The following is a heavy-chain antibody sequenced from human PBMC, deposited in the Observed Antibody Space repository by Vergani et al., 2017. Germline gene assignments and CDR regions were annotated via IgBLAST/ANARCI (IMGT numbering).Heavy chain of an antibody. J-gene: IGHJ6*03. CDR1: GGSFSGYY. D-gene: IGHD6-19*01. CDR2: INHSGST. CDR3: ARDSSGLDYMDV. Sequence: QVQLQQWGAGLLKPSETLSLTCAVYGGSFSGYYWSWIRQPPGKGLEWIGEINHSGSTNYNPSLKSRVTISVDTSKNQFSLKLSSVTAADTAVYYCARDSSGLDYMDVWGKGTTVTVSS. V-gene: IGHV4-34*01.